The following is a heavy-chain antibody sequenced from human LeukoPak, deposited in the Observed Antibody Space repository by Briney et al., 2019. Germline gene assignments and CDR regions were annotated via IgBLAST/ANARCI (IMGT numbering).Heavy chain of an antibody. J-gene: IGHJ4*02. CDR2: MNPNSGNT. D-gene: IGHD1-26*01. CDR3: AREESIGRYQFLHDS. Sequence: GASVKVSCKASGYTFTSYDINWVRQATGQGLEWMGWMNPNSGNTGYAQKFQGRVTMTRNTSISTAYMELRSLTSDDTAVYFCAREESIGRYQFLHDSWGQGTLVTVSS. V-gene: IGHV1-8*01. CDR1: GYTFTSYD.